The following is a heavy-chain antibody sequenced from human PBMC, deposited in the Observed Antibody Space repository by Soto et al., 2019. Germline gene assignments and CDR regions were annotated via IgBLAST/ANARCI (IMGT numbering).Heavy chain of an antibody. V-gene: IGHV4-30-4*01. CDR1: GGSTSSGDYY. Sequence: QVQLQESGPGLVKPSQTLSLTCTVSGGSTSSGDYYWSWIRQPPGKGLAWIGSIYYSGSTYYNPSLKSRVTISVDTSKNQFSLKLNSVTAADTAVYYCASRHSSPYFDYWGQGTLVTVSS. CDR2: IYYSGST. D-gene: IGHD6-13*01. J-gene: IGHJ4*02. CDR3: ASRHSSPYFDY.